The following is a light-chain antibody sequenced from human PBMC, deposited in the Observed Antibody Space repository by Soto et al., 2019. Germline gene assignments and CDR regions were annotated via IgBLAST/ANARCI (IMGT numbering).Light chain of an antibody. CDR1: QDIANH. Sequence: IQMTQSAGCVCPSXCARVTIPXXASQDIANHLNWYQHKPGKAPKLLIYDAFNLETGVPSRFSGSGSGTDFTFTVSSLQPEDIATYYCQQSYSTPLTFGGGTKVDNK. CDR3: QQSYSTPLT. CDR2: DAF. J-gene: IGKJ4*01. V-gene: IGKV1-33*01.